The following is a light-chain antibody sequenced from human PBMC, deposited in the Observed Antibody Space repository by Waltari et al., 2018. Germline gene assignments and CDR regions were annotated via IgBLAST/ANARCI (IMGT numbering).Light chain of an antibody. V-gene: IGKV3-15*01. CDR2: GAS. CDR3: LQYDNWPLT. CDR1: QSINSK. J-gene: IGKJ4*01. Sequence: EIVMAQSPDPLSVSPGERAPLPCRASQSINSKLIWYQQKPGQAPRLLIYGASTRATEIPPRFSGSGSGTEFTLTISSLQSEDFAVYYCLQYDNWPLTFGGGTKVEL.